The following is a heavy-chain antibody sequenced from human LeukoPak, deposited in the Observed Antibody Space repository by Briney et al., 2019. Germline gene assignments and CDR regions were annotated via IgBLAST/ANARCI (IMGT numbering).Heavy chain of an antibody. D-gene: IGHD1-26*01. CDR3: ARDQAIVGATGEFDY. CDR1: GFTFSSYA. V-gene: IGHV3-23*01. J-gene: IGHJ4*02. Sequence: PGGSLRLSCAASGFTFSSYAMSWVRQAPGKGLEWVSAISGSGGSTYYADSVKGRFTISRDNSKNTLYLQMNSLRAEDTAVYYCARDQAIVGATGEFDYWGQGTLVTVSS. CDR2: ISGSGGST.